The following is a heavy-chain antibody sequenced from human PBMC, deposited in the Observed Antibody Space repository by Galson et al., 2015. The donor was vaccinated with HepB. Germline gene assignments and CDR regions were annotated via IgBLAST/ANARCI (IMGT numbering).Heavy chain of an antibody. V-gene: IGHV3-7*03. CDR2: INQDGSSK. D-gene: IGHD3-10*01. CDR1: GFAFSSYW. Sequence: SLRLSCAASGFAFSSYWMNWVRQAPRKGLEWVAHINQDGSSKYYVDSVKGRFTISRDNAKDSVFLQLDSLRAEDTAVYSCARRVSLVRGIITKPDYYYGMDVWGQGTTVTVAS. J-gene: IGHJ6*02. CDR3: ARRVSLVRGIITKPDYYYGMDV.